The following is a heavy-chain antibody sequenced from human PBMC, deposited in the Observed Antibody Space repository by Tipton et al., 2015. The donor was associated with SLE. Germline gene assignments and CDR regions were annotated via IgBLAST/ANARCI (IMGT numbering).Heavy chain of an antibody. CDR1: GGSFSGHY. Sequence: LRLSCAVYGGSFSGHYWSWIRQPPGKGLEWIGEINHSGSTNYNPSLKSRVTISVDTSKNQFSLKLSSVTAADTAVYYCARRRYSYGNWFDPWGQGTLVTVSS. D-gene: IGHD5-18*01. CDR2: INHSGST. J-gene: IGHJ5*02. V-gene: IGHV4-34*01. CDR3: ARRRYSYGNWFDP.